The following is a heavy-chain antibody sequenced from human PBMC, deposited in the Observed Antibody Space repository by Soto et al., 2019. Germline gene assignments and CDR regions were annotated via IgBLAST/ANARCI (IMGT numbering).Heavy chain of an antibody. V-gene: IGHV3-7*01. J-gene: IGHJ4*02. CDR1: GFSFGNDW. Sequence: QLGGSLRLSCISSGFSFGNDWMGWVRQAPGKGLEWVANIKEDGSEKFSVDSVRGRFTISRDNAKNSLYLQMNSLRADDTAVYYCARPARNSKYHPLLSWGQGTLVTVSS. CDR3: ARPARNSKYHPLLS. CDR2: IKEDGSEK. D-gene: IGHD2-15*01.